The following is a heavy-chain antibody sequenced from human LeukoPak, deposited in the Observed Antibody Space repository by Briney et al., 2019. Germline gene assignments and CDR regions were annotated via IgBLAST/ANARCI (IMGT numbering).Heavy chain of an antibody. CDR2: ISGIGDST. Sequence: GGSLRLSCAASGFTFNIYAMSWVRQAPGKGLEWVSVISGIGDSTYYADSVKGRFTISRDNSKNTLYLQMNSLRAEDTALYYCARVHSSSHNDAFDIWGQGTMVTVSS. CDR1: GFTFNIYA. J-gene: IGHJ3*02. D-gene: IGHD6-13*01. V-gene: IGHV3-23*01. CDR3: ARVHSSSHNDAFDI.